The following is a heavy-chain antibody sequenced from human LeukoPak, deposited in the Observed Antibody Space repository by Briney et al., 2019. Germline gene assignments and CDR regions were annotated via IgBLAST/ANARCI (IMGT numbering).Heavy chain of an antibody. CDR3: ARDAGYCSGGSCYSDY. Sequence: VASVKVSCKASGYTFTSYGISWVRQAPGQGLEWMGWISAYNGNTNYAQKFQGRVTITADESTSTAYMELSSLRSEDTAVYYCARDAGYCSGGSCYSDYWGQGTLVTVSS. J-gene: IGHJ4*02. CDR2: ISAYNGNT. V-gene: IGHV1-18*01. D-gene: IGHD2-15*01. CDR1: GYTFTSYG.